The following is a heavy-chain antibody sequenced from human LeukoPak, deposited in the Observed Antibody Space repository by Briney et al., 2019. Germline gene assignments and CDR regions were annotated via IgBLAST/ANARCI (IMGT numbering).Heavy chain of an antibody. CDR2: ISSSGSTI. D-gene: IGHD2-2*02. J-gene: IGHJ6*04. CDR1: GFTFSSYE. V-gene: IGHV3-48*03. CDR3: TRGGYCSSTSCYKNGMDV. Sequence: GGSLRLSCAASGFTFSSYEMNSVRQAPGKGLEWVSYISSSGSTIYYADSVKGRYTISRDNAKNSLYLQINSLRAEDTAVYFCTRGGYCSSTSCYKNGMDVWGKGTTVTVSS.